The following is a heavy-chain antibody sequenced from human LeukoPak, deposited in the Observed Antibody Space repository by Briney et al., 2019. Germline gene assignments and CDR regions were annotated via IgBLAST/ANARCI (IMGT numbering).Heavy chain of an antibody. CDR1: GGSISSSY. CDR3: ARHDPGWFDT. D-gene: IGHD7-27*01. CDR2: IHYSGST. V-gene: IGHV4-59*08. J-gene: IGHJ5*02. Sequence: SESLSLTCTVSGGSISSSYWSWIRQPPGKGLEWIGYIHYSGSTNYNPSLKSRATISVDTSKAHFSLKLSSATATDTAAYYCARHDPGWFDTWGQGTLVTVSS.